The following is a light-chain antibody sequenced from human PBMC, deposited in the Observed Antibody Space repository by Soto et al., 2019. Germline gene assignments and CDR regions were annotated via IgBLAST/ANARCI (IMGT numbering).Light chain of an antibody. CDR1: SSDVGGYNY. Sequence: QSVLTQPASVSGSPGQSITISCTGTSSDVGGYNYVSWYQQHPGKAPKLMIYDVSNRPSGVSNRFSGSKSGNTASLTISGLHAEDEADYYCSSYTSSSTYVCGTGTKGTV. J-gene: IGLJ1*01. CDR2: DVS. V-gene: IGLV2-14*01. CDR3: SSYTSSSTYV.